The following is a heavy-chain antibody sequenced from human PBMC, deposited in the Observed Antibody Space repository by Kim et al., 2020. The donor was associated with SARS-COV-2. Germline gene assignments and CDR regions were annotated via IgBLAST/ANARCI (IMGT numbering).Heavy chain of an antibody. D-gene: IGHD4-4*01. CDR1: GFTFSSYA. Sequence: GGSLRLSCAASGFTFSSYAMSWVRQAPGKGLEWVSVIYSGGSSTYYADSVKGRFTISRDNSKNTLYLQMSSLRAEDTAVFYCASHLTGYYYYGMDVWGQGTTVTVSS. CDR3: ASHLTGYYYYGMDV. J-gene: IGHJ6*02. CDR2: IYSGGSST. V-gene: IGHV3-23*03.